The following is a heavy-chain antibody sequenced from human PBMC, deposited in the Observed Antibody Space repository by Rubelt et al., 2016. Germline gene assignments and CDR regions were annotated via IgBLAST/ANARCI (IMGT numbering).Heavy chain of an antibody. CDR2: IYTSGST. D-gene: IGHD3-10*01. J-gene: IGHJ4*02. V-gene: IGHV4-39*07. Sequence: QLQLQESGPGLVKPSETLSLTCTVSGGSISSSSYYWGWIRQPPGKGLEWIGRIYTSGSTNYNPSLKSRVTMSVDSSKNQFSLKLSLGTAADTAVYYCARSPVRGVMWGLGCEFDYWGQGTRVTVSS. CDR3: ARSPVRGVMWGLGCEFDY. CDR1: GGSISSSSYY.